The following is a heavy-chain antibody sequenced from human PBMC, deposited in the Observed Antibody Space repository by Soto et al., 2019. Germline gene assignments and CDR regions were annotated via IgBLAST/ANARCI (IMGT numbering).Heavy chain of an antibody. CDR3: ARDCGGTHLDGMDV. Sequence: GGSLRSSCAPPDLTLSTSWMTWVRQPQGRGLEWLANIKRGGSENYNVDSVKGRFTISRDNAKNSLFLQMKSLRAEDTAVYYCARDCGGTHLDGMDVWGQGTTVTVSS. J-gene: IGHJ6*02. V-gene: IGHV3-7*03. CDR1: DLTLSTSW. CDR2: IKRGGSEN. D-gene: IGHD1-1*01.